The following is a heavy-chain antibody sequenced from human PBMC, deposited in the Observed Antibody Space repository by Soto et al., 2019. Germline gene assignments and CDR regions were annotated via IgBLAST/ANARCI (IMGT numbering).Heavy chain of an antibody. J-gene: IGHJ4*02. CDR3: AKDRGYSGYEVSDY. CDR2: IIGSGVNT. V-gene: IGHV3-23*01. D-gene: IGHD5-12*01. Sequence: GGSLRLSCAASGFTFSNYALSWVRQAPGKGLEWVSGIIGSGVNTYYADSVKGRFTISRDNSKNTLYLQMNSLRAEETAVYYCAKDRGYSGYEVSDYWGQGTIVTVSS. CDR1: GFTFSNYA.